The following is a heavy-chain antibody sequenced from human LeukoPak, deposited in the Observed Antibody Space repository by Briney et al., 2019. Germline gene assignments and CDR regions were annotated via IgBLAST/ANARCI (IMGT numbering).Heavy chain of an antibody. CDR1: GYTFIGYD. CDR2: IDPNSGQR. D-gene: IGHD5-12*01. CDR3: ARSIDNGYACDH. V-gene: IGHV1-8*01. J-gene: IGHJ4*02. Sequence: VASVKVSCKPSGYTFIGYDIAWVRQASGQGLEWMGWIDPNSGQRGYAQKFQGRITMTTDTSTGTAYLELSSLRSEDTATYYCARSIDNGYACDHWGQGTPVTVSS.